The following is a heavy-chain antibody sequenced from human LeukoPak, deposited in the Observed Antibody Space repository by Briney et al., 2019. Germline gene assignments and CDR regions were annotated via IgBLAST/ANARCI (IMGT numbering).Heavy chain of an antibody. CDR1: GGSFSGYY. Sequence: SETLSLTCGVYGGSFSGYYWTWIRQSPGMGLEWIDEIIHSGSTNYNPSLTSRVTISVDTSKNQFSLKLSSVTAADTAVYYCARGILVTVYAAFDYWGQGTLVTVSS. J-gene: IGHJ4*02. D-gene: IGHD2-8*01. V-gene: IGHV4-34*01. CDR3: ARGILVTVYAAFDY. CDR2: IIHSGST.